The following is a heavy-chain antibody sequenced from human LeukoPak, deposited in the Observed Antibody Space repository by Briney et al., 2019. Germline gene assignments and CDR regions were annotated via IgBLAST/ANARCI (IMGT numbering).Heavy chain of an antibody. CDR3: ATSGPGYYYGMDV. Sequence: SETLSLTCTVSGGSISSSTYYWGCIRQLPGKGLEWIGSIYYSGYTYHNPSLESRVTMSVDTSKNQFSLKLTSVTAADTAVYYCATSGPGYYYGMDVWGQGTTVTVSS. V-gene: IGHV4-39*01. CDR1: GGSISSSTYY. J-gene: IGHJ6*02. CDR2: IYYSGYT. D-gene: IGHD2-15*01.